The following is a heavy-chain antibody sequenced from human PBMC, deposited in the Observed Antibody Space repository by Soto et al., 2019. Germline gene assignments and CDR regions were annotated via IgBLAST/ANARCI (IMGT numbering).Heavy chain of an antibody. CDR2: IIPIFGTA. CDR3: ARSRVAAGTYGMDV. V-gene: IGHV1-69*13. Sequence: GASVKFSCKASGGPFSSYAISWVRQAPGQGLEWMGGIIPIFGTANYAQKFQGRVTITADESTSTAYMELSSLRSEDTAVYYCARSRVAAGTYGMDVWGQGTTVTVSS. J-gene: IGHJ6*02. D-gene: IGHD6-13*01. CDR1: GGPFSSYA.